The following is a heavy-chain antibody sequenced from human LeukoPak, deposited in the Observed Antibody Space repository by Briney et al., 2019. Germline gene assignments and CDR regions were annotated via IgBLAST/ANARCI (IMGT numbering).Heavy chain of an antibody. CDR1: GGSISSYY. CDR2: IYYIGNT. V-gene: IGHV4-59*12. J-gene: IGHJ5*02. D-gene: IGHD1-7*01. CDR3: ARDNGRYNWNYHWFDP. Sequence: PSETLSLTCTVSGGSISSYYWSWIRQPPGKGPEWIGFIYYIGNTNYNPSLKSRVTISVDTSKNQFSLKLSSVTAADTAVYYCARDNGRYNWNYHWFDPWGQGTLVTVSS.